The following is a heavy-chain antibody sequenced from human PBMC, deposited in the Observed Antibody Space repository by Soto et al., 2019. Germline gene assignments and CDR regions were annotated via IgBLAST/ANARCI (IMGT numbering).Heavy chain of an antibody. V-gene: IGHV4-34*01. J-gene: IGHJ6*02. Sequence: SETLSLTCAVYGGSFSGYYWSWIRQPPGKGLEWIGEINHSGSTNYNPSLKSRVTISVDTSKNQFSLKLSSVTAADTAVYYCAREGSYYYYGMDVWGQGTTVTVS. CDR1: GGSFSGYY. CDR2: INHSGST. CDR3: AREGSYYYYGMDV.